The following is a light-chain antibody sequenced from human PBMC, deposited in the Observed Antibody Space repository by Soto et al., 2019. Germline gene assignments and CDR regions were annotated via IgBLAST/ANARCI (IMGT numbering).Light chain of an antibody. CDR1: QTISSW. V-gene: IGKV1-5*03. Sequence: DIQMPQSPSTLSGSVGDRVTITCLASQTISSWLAWYQQKPGKAPKLLIYKASTLKSGVPSRFSGSGTGTEFTLTISSLQPDDFATYYCQQYNSYSRTFGQGTKVDIK. CDR2: KAS. CDR3: QQYNSYSRT. J-gene: IGKJ1*01.